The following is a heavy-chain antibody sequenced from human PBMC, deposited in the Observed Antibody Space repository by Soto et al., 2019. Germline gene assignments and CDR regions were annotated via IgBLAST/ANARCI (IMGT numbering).Heavy chain of an antibody. CDR1: GFTFSSYA. CDR2: ISYDGSNK. J-gene: IGHJ4*02. D-gene: IGHD4-17*01. Sequence: QVQLVESGGGVVQPGRSLTLSCAASGFTFSSYAMHWVRQAPGKGLEWVAVISYDGSNKYYADSVKGRFTISRDNSKNTLYLQMNSLRAEDTAVYYCARDMAHGDYPRPFDYWGQGTLVTVSS. CDR3: ARDMAHGDYPRPFDY. V-gene: IGHV3-30-3*01.